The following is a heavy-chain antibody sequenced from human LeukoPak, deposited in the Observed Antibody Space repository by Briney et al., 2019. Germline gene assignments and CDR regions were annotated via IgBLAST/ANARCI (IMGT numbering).Heavy chain of an antibody. CDR2: INHSGST. CDR1: GGSFSGYY. Sequence: PSETLSLTCAVYGGSFSGYYWSWIRQPPGKGLEWIGEINHSGSTNYNPSLKSRVTISVDTSKNQFPLKLSSVTAADTAVYYCARGGGGVDTAMVLYDYWGQGTLVTVSS. V-gene: IGHV4-34*01. CDR3: ARGGGGVDTAMVLYDY. J-gene: IGHJ4*02. D-gene: IGHD5-18*01.